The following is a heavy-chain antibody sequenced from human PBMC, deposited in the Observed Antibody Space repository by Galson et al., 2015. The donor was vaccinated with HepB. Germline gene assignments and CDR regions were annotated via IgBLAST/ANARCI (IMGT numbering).Heavy chain of an antibody. CDR3: AKDWGSSSS. CDR1: GFTFSSYA. V-gene: IGHV3-23*01. D-gene: IGHD6-6*01. CDR2: IGGSGGNT. Sequence: SLRLSCAASGFTFSSYAMRWVRQAPGKGLEWVSGIGGSGGNTYYADSVKGRFTISRDNSRSTLYLRMNSLRAEDTAVYYCAKDWGSSSSWGQGTLVTVSS. J-gene: IGHJ4*02.